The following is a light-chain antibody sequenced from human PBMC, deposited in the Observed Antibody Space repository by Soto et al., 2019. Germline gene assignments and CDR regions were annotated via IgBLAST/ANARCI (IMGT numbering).Light chain of an antibody. CDR2: EVS. CDR3: TSYTTSGTWV. CDR1: SSDVAGYDY. V-gene: IGLV2-14*01. J-gene: IGLJ3*02. Sequence: QSALTRPASVSASPGQSITISCTGTSSDVAGYDYVSWYQQHPGKAPKLMIYEVSNRPSGVSNRFSGSKSGNTASLTISGLQAEDEADYYCTSYTTSGTWVFGGGTKLTVL.